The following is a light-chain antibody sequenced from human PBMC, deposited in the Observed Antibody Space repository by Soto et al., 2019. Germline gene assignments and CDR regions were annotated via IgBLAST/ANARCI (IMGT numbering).Light chain of an antibody. CDR3: QQTHSFPRT. Sequence: DIQMTQSPSSVSASVGDRVSITCRASQGISSWLVWYQQKPGRAPKLLIHTTSNLESGVPSRFSASGSGTDFTLTISSLQPEDFATYYCQQTHSFPRTFGQGTKVEIK. J-gene: IGKJ1*01. V-gene: IGKV1-12*01. CDR2: TTS. CDR1: QGISSW.